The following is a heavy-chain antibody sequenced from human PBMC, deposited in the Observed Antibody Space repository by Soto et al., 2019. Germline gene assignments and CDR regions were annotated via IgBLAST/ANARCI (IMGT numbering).Heavy chain of an antibody. Sequence: PSETLFLTCTVSGGSISSDYWSWIRQPPGKGLEWIGYIYYSGSINYNPSLESRVAISVDTSKNQFSLKLTSVTAADTAVYYCAREGNLGRWLQPLDFWGQGTLVTVSS. CDR2: IYYSGSI. V-gene: IGHV4-59*12. CDR1: GGSISSDY. J-gene: IGHJ4*02. D-gene: IGHD5-12*01. CDR3: AREGNLGRWLQPLDF.